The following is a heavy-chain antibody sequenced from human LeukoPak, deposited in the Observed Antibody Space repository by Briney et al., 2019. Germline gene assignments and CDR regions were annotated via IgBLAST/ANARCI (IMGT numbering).Heavy chain of an antibody. D-gene: IGHD3-22*01. V-gene: IGHV4-38-2*02. CDR2: IFHSGNT. Sequence: SETLSLTCTVSDYSISSGDYYWGWIRQPPGKGLEWIGSIFHSGNTYYNPSLKSRVTISVDTSKNQFSLRMSSVTAADTAVYYCARETIDITIIEVVRMGDAFDIWGQGQWSPSLQ. J-gene: IGHJ3*02. CDR1: DYSISSGDYY. CDR3: ARETIDITIIEVVRMGDAFDI.